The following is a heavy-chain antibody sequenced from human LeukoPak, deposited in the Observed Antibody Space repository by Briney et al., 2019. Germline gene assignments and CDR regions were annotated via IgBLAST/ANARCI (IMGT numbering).Heavy chain of an antibody. CDR3: ARLYTRGTGPDY. CDR1: SGSISSYC. J-gene: IGHJ4*02. Sequence: PSETLSLTCTVSSGSISSYCWSWIRQPPGKGLEWIGYFCYSGSTNYNPSLKSRVTISVDTSKNQFSLKLSSVTAADTAVYYCARLYTRGTGPDYWGQGALVTVSS. V-gene: IGHV4-59*08. D-gene: IGHD2-2*02. CDR2: FCYSGST.